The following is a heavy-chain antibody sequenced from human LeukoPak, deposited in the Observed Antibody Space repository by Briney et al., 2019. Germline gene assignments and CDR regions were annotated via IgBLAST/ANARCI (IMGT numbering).Heavy chain of an antibody. CDR2: IIPIFGAA. Sequence: SVKVSCKASGGTFSSYAISWVRQAPGQGLEWMGGIIPIFGAANYAQKFQGRVTITADESTSTAYMELSSLRSEDTAVYYCARPKNRENYWRAFDIWGQGTMVTVSS. V-gene: IGHV1-69*13. D-gene: IGHD1-7*01. CDR1: GGTFSSYA. J-gene: IGHJ3*02. CDR3: ARPKNRENYWRAFDI.